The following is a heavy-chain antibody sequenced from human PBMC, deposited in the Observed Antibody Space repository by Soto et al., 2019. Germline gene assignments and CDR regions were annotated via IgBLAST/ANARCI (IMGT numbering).Heavy chain of an antibody. V-gene: IGHV4-4*02. CDR2: IYHSGST. Sequence: SETLSLTCAVSGGSISISNWWRWVRKPPGKGLEWIGEIYHSGSTNYNPSLKSRVTISVDKSKNQFSLKLSSVTAADTAVYYCARAGYCGGDCYSDYWGQGTLVTVSS. CDR3: ARAGYCGGDCYSDY. D-gene: IGHD2-21*02. J-gene: IGHJ4*02. CDR1: GGSISISNW.